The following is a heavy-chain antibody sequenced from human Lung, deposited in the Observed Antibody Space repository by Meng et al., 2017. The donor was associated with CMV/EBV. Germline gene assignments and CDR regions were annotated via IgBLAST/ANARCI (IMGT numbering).Heavy chain of an antibody. J-gene: IGHJ3*02. CDR3: ARLGVVVPAAQTPAFDI. Sequence: GGSLRLSCAASGFTFSSYAMHWVRQAPGKGLELVAVISYDGSNKYYADSVKGRFTISRDNSKNTLYLQMNSLRAEDTAVYYCARLGVVVPAAQTPAFDIWGQGTXVTVSS. D-gene: IGHD2-2*01. CDR2: ISYDGSNK. CDR1: GFTFSSYA. V-gene: IGHV3-30*04.